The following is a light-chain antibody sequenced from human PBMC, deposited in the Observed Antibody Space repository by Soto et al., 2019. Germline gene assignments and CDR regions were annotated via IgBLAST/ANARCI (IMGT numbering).Light chain of an antibody. CDR1: SSDVGGYDY. Sequence: QSALTQPPSASGSPGQSVTISCTGTSSDVGGYDYVSWYQQQSAKAPKLLIYEVTKRPSGVPDCFSGSKSGNTASLTVSGLQAEDEADYYCSSYAGINSVIFGQGTKLTVL. CDR3: SSYAGINSVI. J-gene: IGLJ2*01. V-gene: IGLV2-8*01. CDR2: EVT.